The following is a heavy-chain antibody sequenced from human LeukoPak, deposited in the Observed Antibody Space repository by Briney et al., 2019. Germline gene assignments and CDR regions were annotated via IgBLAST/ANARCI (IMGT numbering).Heavy chain of an antibody. CDR1: GLTFSTYE. Sequence: RGSLRRCCGATGLTFSTYEMNWVRQAPGQGLEWISYISTSGRTIFYADSVKGRFTISRDNAKNSLYLQMNSLRAEDTAVYYCARDPLGAQFDYWGQGTLVTVSS. CDR3: ARDPLGAQFDY. CDR2: ISTSGRTI. J-gene: IGHJ4*02. D-gene: IGHD1-26*01. V-gene: IGHV3-48*03.